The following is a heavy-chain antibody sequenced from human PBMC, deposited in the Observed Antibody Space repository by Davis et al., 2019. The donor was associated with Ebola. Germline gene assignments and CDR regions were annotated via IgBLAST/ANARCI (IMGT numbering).Heavy chain of an antibody. J-gene: IGHJ4*02. Sequence: GESLKISCSASGFTFSGYTMHWVRQAPGKGLEYVSTISSSGGSTSYADSVKGRFTISRDNSKNTLYLQMSSLRADDTAFYYCVGDYSSLYWGQGTLVTVSS. CDR1: GFTFSGYT. CDR3: VGDYSSLY. D-gene: IGHD6-13*01. CDR2: ISSSGGST. V-gene: IGHV3-64D*06.